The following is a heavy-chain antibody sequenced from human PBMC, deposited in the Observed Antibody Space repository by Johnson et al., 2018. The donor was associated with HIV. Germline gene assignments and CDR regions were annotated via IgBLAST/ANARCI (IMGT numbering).Heavy chain of an antibody. Sequence: VQLVESGGGVVQPGGSLRLSCAASGFTFSSYGMHWVRQAPGKGLEWVGRIKGKTDGGTTDYAAPVKGRFTISRDDSKNTLYLQMNSLRAEDTAVYYCAKESAFDIWGQGTVVTVSS. J-gene: IGHJ3*02. CDR2: IKGKTDGGTT. CDR3: AKESAFDI. CDR1: GFTFSSYG. V-gene: IGHV3-15*01.